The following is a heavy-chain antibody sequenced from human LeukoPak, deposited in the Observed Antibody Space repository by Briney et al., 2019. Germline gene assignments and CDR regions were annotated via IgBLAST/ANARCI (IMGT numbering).Heavy chain of an antibody. CDR1: GQTSTSYL. D-gene: IGHD6-13*01. Sequence: WLCLTFSSNGPGQTSTSYLIGWARHIPGKGRGWGGIIYPGESDPGYSPSFQGQVSISADKSISTAYLQWSSLKASDSAMYYCARYGLGSSWFGFDYWGQGTLVTVSS. J-gene: IGHJ4*02. CDR3: ARYGLGSSWFGFDY. CDR2: IYPGESDP. V-gene: IGHV5-51*01.